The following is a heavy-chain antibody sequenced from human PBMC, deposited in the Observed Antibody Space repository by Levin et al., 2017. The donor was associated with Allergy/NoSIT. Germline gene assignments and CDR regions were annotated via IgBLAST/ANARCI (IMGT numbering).Heavy chain of an antibody. Sequence: GESLKISCAASGFTFSSYGMHWVRQAPGKGLEWVAVIWYDGSNKYYADSVKGRFTISRDNSKNTLYLQMNSLRAEDTAVYYCARDTPVAELGGGDYYDGMDVWGQGTTVTVSS. CDR2: IWYDGSNK. J-gene: IGHJ6*02. D-gene: IGHD3-16*01. CDR3: ARDTPVAELGGGDYYDGMDV. V-gene: IGHV3-33*01. CDR1: GFTFSSYG.